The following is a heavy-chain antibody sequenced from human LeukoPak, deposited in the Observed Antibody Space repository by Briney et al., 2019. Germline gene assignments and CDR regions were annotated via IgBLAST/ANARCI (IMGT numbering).Heavy chain of an antibody. Sequence: ASVKVSCKASGYTFTGYYMHWVRQAPGQGLEWMGWINPNSGGTNYAQKFQGWVTMTRDTSISTAYTELSRLRSDDTAVYYCARSPLDYDILTADNWFDPWGQGTLVTVSS. CDR1: GYTFTGYY. V-gene: IGHV1-2*04. J-gene: IGHJ5*02. D-gene: IGHD3-9*01. CDR2: INPNSGGT. CDR3: ARSPLDYDILTADNWFDP.